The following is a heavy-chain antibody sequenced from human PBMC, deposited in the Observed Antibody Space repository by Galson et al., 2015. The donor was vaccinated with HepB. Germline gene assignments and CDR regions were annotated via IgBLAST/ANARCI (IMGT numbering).Heavy chain of an antibody. CDR2: ISYDGSNK. Sequence: SLRLSCAASGFTFSSYGMHWVRQAPGKGLEWVAVISYDGSNKYYADSVKGRFTISRDNSKNMVSLQMNSLRAEDTAVYYCAREEYCSSTSCYVGDYYYYGMDVWGQGTTVTVSS. D-gene: IGHD2-2*01. V-gene: IGHV3-30*03. CDR1: GFTFSSYG. J-gene: IGHJ6*02. CDR3: AREEYCSSTSCYVGDYYYYGMDV.